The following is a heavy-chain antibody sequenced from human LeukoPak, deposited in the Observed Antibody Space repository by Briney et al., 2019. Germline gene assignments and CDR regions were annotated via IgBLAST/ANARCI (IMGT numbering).Heavy chain of an antibody. CDR2: IYHSGST. Sequence: SETLSLTCAVSGYSIRGDDYWACIRQSPGKRLEWIGSIYHSGSTHYNPSLKSRATISVDTSKNQFSLMLNSVTAADTAVYYCARNRSVTTTPGFDHWGQGTLVTVSS. D-gene: IGHD4-17*01. CDR3: ARNRSVTTTPGFDH. CDR1: GYSIRGDDY. J-gene: IGHJ4*02. V-gene: IGHV4-38-2*01.